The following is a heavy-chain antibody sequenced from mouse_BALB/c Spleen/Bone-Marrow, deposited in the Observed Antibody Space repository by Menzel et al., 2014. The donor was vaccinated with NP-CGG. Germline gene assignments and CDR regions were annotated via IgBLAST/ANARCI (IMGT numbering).Heavy chain of an antibody. Sequence: DVKLQESGPDLVKPSQSLSLTCTVTGYSITSGYSWHWIRQFPGNKLEWMGYIHYSGSTNYNPSLKSRISITQDTSKNQFFLQLNSVTTEDTATYYCVRDYDPAWFAYWGQGTLVTVSA. J-gene: IGHJ3*01. V-gene: IGHV3-1*02. CDR1: GYSITSGYS. CDR2: IHYSGST. CDR3: VRDYDPAWFAY. D-gene: IGHD2-4*01.